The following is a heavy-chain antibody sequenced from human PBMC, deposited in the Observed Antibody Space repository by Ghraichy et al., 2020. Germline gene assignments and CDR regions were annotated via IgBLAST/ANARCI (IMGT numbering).Heavy chain of an antibody. CDR2: ISGSGGCI. J-gene: IGHJ2*01. CDR3: AKGKGSGSYVNWSFNI. Sequence: GGSLRLSCAVSGLTFSNFSMTWVRQAPGKGLEWVSTISGSGGCIWYADSGKGRFIISRDNSRSTFYLQMNSLRAEDTAVYYCAKGKGSGSYVNWSFNIWGRGTPVTVSP. CDR1: GLTFSNFS. V-gene: IGHV3-23*01. D-gene: IGHD1-26*01.